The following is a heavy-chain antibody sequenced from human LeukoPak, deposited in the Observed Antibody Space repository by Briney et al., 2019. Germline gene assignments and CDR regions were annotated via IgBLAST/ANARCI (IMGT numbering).Heavy chain of an antibody. D-gene: IGHD1-7*01. CDR2: ITNSGRST. J-gene: IGHJ4*02. V-gene: IGHV3-11*04. CDR3: AREANGNYHVFDS. Sequence: GGSLRLSCEASGFSFSNYFISWIRQAPGKGLEWVSYITNSGRSTNYADAVKGRFTISRDNAKKSVYLEMTDLRAEDTAVYYCAREANGNYHVFDSWGQGTLVTVSS. CDR1: GFSFSNYF.